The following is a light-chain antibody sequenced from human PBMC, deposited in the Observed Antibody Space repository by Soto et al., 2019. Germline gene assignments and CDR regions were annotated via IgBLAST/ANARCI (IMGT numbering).Light chain of an antibody. CDR3: QQYEKWPWT. CDR2: GAS. J-gene: IGKJ1*01. Sequence: EIVLTQSPATLSLSPGERATLSCRASQSVSSYLAWYQQKPGQAPRLLIYGASARATGVPDRFSGSGSGTEFTLTISSLQAEDFAVYYCQQYEKWPWTFGQGTKVDIK. CDR1: QSVSSY. V-gene: IGKV3-15*01.